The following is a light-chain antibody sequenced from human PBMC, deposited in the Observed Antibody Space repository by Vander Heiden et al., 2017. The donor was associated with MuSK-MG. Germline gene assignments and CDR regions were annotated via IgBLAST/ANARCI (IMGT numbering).Light chain of an antibody. CDR2: QDS. CDR3: QAWDSSTVG. CDR1: KLGDKY. V-gene: IGLV3-1*01. Sequence: QPPSVSVSPGQTASITCSGDKLGDKYACWYQQKPGQSPVLVIYQDSKRPSGIPERFSGSNSGNTATLTISGTQAMDEADYYCQAWDSSTVGCGGGTKLNV. J-gene: IGLJ2*01.